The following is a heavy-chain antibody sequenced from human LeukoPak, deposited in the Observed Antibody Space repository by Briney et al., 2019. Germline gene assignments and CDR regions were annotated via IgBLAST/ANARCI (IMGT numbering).Heavy chain of an antibody. CDR3: ARDLFVRYVYYFDY. CDR2: ISSSSSYI. V-gene: IGHV3-21*01. J-gene: IGHJ4*02. D-gene: IGHD3-3*01. CDR1: GFTFSSYS. Sequence: GGSLRLSCAASGFTFSSYSMNWVRQAPGKGLEWVSSISSSSSYIYYADSVTGRFPISRDNDKNSLYLQMNSLRAADTAVYYCARDLFVRYVYYFDYWGQGTLVTVSS.